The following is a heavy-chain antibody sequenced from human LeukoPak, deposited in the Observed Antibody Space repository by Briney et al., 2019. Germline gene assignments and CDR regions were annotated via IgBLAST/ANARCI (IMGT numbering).Heavy chain of an antibody. Sequence: EASVKVSCTVSGYTLSELSMHWVRQAPGKGLEWMGGFDPEDEETVYAQQFQGRVTMTEDTSTDTAYMELSSLRSEDTAVYYCATARDYYDNSGYYTYFDYWGQGTLVTVSS. D-gene: IGHD3-22*01. CDR1: GYTLSELS. CDR2: FDPEDEET. V-gene: IGHV1-24*01. J-gene: IGHJ4*02. CDR3: ATARDYYDNSGYYTYFDY.